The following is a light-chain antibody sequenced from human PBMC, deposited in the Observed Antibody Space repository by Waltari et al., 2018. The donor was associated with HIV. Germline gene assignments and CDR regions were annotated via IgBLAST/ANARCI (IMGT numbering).Light chain of an antibody. CDR3: SSYTSRTTLI. CDR2: DVN. CDR1: SGDVGGSKY. Sequence: QSALTQPASASGSPGQSITISCIGTSGDVGGSKYVSWYQQQSGQAPKLLIFDVNSRPSGVPARFSGSKSGSAASLTISGLQPEDEADYFCSSYTSRTTLIFGGGTTVTV. J-gene: IGLJ2*01. V-gene: IGLV2-14*03.